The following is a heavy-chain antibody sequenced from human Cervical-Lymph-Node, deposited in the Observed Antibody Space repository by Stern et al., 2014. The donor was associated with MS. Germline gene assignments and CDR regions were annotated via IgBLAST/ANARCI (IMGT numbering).Heavy chain of an antibody. J-gene: IGHJ5*02. CDR2: ISSSSSYI. CDR1: GFTFSSYS. Sequence: EVQLVESGGGLVKPGGSLRLSCAASGFTFSSYSMNWVRQAPGKGLEWVSSISSSSSYIYYADSVKGRFTISRDNAKNSLYLQMNSLRAEDTAVYYCARGGYGDYVDWFDPWGQGTLVTVSS. CDR3: ARGGYGDYVDWFDP. V-gene: IGHV3-21*01. D-gene: IGHD4-17*01.